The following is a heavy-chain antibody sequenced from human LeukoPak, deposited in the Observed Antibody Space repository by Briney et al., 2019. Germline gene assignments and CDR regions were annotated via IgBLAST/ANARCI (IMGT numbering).Heavy chain of an antibody. Sequence: PGASVKVSCKASGYTFTSYGISWVRQAPGQGLEWMGWISAYNGNTNYAQKLQGRVTMTTDTSTSTACMELRSLRSDDTAVYYCARDQAVGAITPFDYWGQGTLVTVSS. J-gene: IGHJ4*02. V-gene: IGHV1-18*01. CDR2: ISAYNGNT. CDR1: GYTFTSYG. D-gene: IGHD1-26*01. CDR3: ARDQAVGAITPFDY.